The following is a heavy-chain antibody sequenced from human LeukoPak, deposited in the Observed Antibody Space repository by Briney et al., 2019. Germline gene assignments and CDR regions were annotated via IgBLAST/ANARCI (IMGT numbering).Heavy chain of an antibody. CDR1: GFTFSSYS. CDR2: ISSSSSYI. D-gene: IGHD5-18*01. Sequence: GGSLRLSCAASGFTFSSYSMNWVRQAPGKGLEWVSSISSSSSYIYYADSVKGRFTISRDNAKNSLYLQMNSLRAEDTAVYYCASGGYSYGPQYYYYGMDVWDQGTTVTVSS. J-gene: IGHJ6*02. CDR3: ASGGYSYGPQYYYYGMDV. V-gene: IGHV3-21*01.